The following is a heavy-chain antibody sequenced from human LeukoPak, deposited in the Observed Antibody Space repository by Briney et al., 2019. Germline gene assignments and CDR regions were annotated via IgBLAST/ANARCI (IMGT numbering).Heavy chain of an antibody. D-gene: IGHD3-16*02. Sequence: PGGSLRLSCAASGFTFSSYAMSWVRQAPGKGLEWVSAISGSGGSTYYADSVKGRFTISRDNSKNTVYLQMNSLRDEDTAVYYCAKGGSYRSQPYFDYWGQGTPVTVSS. J-gene: IGHJ4*02. CDR1: GFTFSSYA. CDR3: AKGGSYRSQPYFDY. V-gene: IGHV3-23*01. CDR2: ISGSGGST.